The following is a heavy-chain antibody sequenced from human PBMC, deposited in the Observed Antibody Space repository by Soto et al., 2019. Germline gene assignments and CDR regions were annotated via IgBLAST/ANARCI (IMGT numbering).Heavy chain of an antibody. D-gene: IGHD4-17*01. CDR3: ARHKDDYGDPDAFDI. V-gene: IGHV4-59*08. Sequence: QVQLQESGPGLVKPSETLSLTCTVSGGSISSYYWSWIRQPPGKGLEWIGYIYYSGSTNYNPSLKRRVTISVDTSKNQFSLKLSSVTAADTAVYYCARHKDDYGDPDAFDIWGQGTMVTVSS. J-gene: IGHJ3*02. CDR2: IYYSGST. CDR1: GGSISSYY.